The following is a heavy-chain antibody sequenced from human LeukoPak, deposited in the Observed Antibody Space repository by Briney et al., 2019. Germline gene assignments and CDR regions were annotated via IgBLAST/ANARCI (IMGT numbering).Heavy chain of an antibody. D-gene: IGHD2-15*01. Sequence: GASVKVSCKASGYTFTGYYMHWVRQAPGQGLEWMGRINPNSGGTNYAQKFQGRVTMTRDTSISTAYMELSRLRSDDTAVYYCRYAEYCSGGSCYSFDYWGQGTLVTVSS. J-gene: IGHJ4*02. CDR2: INPNSGGT. V-gene: IGHV1-2*06. CDR1: GYTFTGYY. CDR3: RYAEYCSGGSCYSFDY.